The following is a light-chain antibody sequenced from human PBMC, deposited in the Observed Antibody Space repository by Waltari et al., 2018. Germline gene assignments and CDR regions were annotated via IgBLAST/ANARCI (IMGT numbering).Light chain of an antibody. V-gene: IGLV3-21*04. CDR3: LVWHSTTDHHGV. CDR1: NIGSKS. J-gene: IGLJ2*01. CDR2: YDS. Sequence: SYVVTQSPSVSVAPGETARITCGGDNIGSKSVTWYQQRPGQAPVLVISYDSDRPSGIPERFSGSNSGNTATLTISWVEADDEADYYCLVWHSTTDHHGVFGGGTKLTVL.